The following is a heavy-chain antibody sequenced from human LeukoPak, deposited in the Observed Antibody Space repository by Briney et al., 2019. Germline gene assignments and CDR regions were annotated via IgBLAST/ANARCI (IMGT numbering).Heavy chain of an antibody. Sequence: GGSLRLSWTASGSCFSYYWMSWVRPAPEKLMEWVAIINHDGNEKYYEVSVKYRFTNSRGKAKKSLYRQMNSLRVEDTAVYYCARDGEVGTLLGVLSRYNCFDPWGQRTLVTVSS. J-gene: IGHJ5*02. CDR1: GSCFSYYW. CDR2: INHDGNEK. D-gene: IGHD2-2*01. CDR3: ARDGEVGTLLGVLSRYNCFDP. V-gene: IGHV3-7*01.